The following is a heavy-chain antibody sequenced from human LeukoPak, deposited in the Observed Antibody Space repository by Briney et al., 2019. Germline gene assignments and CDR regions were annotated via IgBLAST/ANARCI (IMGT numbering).Heavy chain of an antibody. J-gene: IGHJ4*02. V-gene: IGHV3-48*01. CDR2: ISSSSSTI. D-gene: IGHD3-22*01. Sequence: GGSLRLSCAASGFTFSSNWMHWVRQAPGKGLEWVSYISSSSSTIYYADSVKGRFTISRDNAKNSLYLQMNSLRAEDTAVYYCARGSTYYDSSGQVPFDYWGQGTLVTVSS. CDR1: GFTFSSNW. CDR3: ARGSTYYDSSGQVPFDY.